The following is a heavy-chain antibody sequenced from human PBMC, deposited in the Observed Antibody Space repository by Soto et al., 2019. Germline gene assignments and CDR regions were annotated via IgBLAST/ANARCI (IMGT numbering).Heavy chain of an antibody. CDR2: INPNSGGT. J-gene: IGHJ6*02. D-gene: IGHD3-10*01. CDR1: GYTFTGYY. CDR3: ARAVHPRHYYYCYGMDV. V-gene: IGHV1-2*04. Sequence: QVQLVQSGAEVKKPGASVKVSCKASGYTFTGYYMHWVRQAPGQGLEWMGWINPNSGGTNYAQKFQGWVTKTRATAISTAYRELSRLRSDDTAVYYCARAVHPRHYYYCYGMDVWGQGTTVTVSS.